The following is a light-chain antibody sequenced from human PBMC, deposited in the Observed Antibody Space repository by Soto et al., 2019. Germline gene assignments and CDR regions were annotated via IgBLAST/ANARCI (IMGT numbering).Light chain of an antibody. CDR3: ETWDSNTRV. Sequence: QLVLTQSSSASASLGSSVKLTCTLSSGHSSYIIAWHQQQPGKAPRYLMKLEGSGSYNTGSGAPDRFSGSSSGADRYLTISNLQSVDEADYYCETWDSNTRVFGGGTKLTVL. J-gene: IGLJ3*02. CDR1: SGHSSYI. CDR2: LEGSGSY. V-gene: IGLV4-60*03.